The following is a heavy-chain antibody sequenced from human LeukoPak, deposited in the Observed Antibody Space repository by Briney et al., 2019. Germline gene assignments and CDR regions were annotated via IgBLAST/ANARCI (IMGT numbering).Heavy chain of an antibody. CDR2: IYSGGNT. CDR1: GFTFSSYS. J-gene: IGHJ6*02. V-gene: IGHV3-53*01. D-gene: IGHD6-19*01. CDR3: ARDGGAVAGTAPYYYYGMDV. Sequence: GGSLRLSCAASGFTFSSYSMNWVRQAPGKGLEWVSVIYSGGNTYYADPVKGRFTISRDNSKNTVYLQMNSLRAEDTAVYYCARDGGAVAGTAPYYYYGMDVWGQGTTVTVSS.